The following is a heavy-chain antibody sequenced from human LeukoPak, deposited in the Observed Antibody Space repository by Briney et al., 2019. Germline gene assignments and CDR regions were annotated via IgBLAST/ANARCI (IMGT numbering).Heavy chain of an antibody. J-gene: IGHJ5*02. CDR3: ARAYSSSWYFNWFDP. CDR1: GGSFSGYY. CDR2: INHSGST. V-gene: IGHV4-34*01. Sequence: SETLSLTCAVYGGSFSGYYWSWIRRPPGKGLEWIGEINHSGSTNYNPSLKSRVTISVDTSKNQFSLKLSSVTAADTAVYYCARAYSSSWYFNWFDPWGQGTLVTVSS. D-gene: IGHD6-13*01.